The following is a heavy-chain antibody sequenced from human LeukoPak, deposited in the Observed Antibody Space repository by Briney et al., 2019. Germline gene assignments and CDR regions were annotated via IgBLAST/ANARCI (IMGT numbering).Heavy chain of an antibody. J-gene: IGHJ3*02. D-gene: IGHD2-15*01. CDR2: ISGSGGSA. V-gene: IGHV3-23*01. CDR1: GFTFSNYA. CDR3: AKELASGDDAFDI. Sequence: GGSLRLSCAASGFTFSNYAMSWVRQAPGKGLEWVSTISGSGGSAYYVDSVKGRFTISRDNSKNTLYLQMSSLRAEDTAVYYCAKELASGDDAFDIWGQGTLVTVSA.